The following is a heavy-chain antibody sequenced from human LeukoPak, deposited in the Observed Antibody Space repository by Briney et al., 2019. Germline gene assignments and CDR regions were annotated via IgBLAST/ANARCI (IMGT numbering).Heavy chain of an antibody. CDR3: ARDSKVRSGSGSLAYYYYYYYMDV. CDR1: GYTFTSYG. D-gene: IGHD3-10*01. CDR2: ISSYNGNT. J-gene: IGHJ6*03. V-gene: IGHV1-18*01. Sequence: ASVKVSCKASGYTFTSYGISWVRQAPGQGLEWMGWISSYNGNTNYAQKLQGRVTMTTDTSTSTAYMELSSLRSEDTAVYYCARDSKVRSGSGSLAYYYYYYYMDVWGKGTTVTISS.